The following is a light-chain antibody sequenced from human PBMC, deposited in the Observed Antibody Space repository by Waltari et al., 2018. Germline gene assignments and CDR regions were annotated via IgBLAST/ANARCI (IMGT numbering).Light chain of an antibody. CDR2: AAP. V-gene: IGKV3-11*01. Sequence: EVVLPQSPATLSLSPGERASLPCRASQTISTFLFWHQQKPGPAPRHLIYAAPNSATGIRARFSGSGSGTDFTLTITSLEAEHSAVSYCLQRADWPPMTFGQGRRLEI. CDR1: QTISTF. CDR3: LQRADWPPMT. J-gene: IGKJ5*01.